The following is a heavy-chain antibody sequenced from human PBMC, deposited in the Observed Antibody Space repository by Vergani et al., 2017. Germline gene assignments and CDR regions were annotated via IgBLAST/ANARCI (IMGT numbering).Heavy chain of an antibody. D-gene: IGHD2-8*01. CDR2: IYYTGTT. J-gene: IGHJ4*02. CDR3: AREGYCTNGVCFTLFDV. CDR1: GVSIGSNSYY. Sequence: QLQLQESGPGLVKPSETLSLTCTVSGVSIGSNSYYWGWIRQPPGKGLEWIGTIYYTGTTYYNEAHKSRLTISVDTSKNQFSLNLTSVTAADTAVYYCAREGYCTNGVCFTLFDVWGQGALVTVSS. V-gene: IGHV4-39*02.